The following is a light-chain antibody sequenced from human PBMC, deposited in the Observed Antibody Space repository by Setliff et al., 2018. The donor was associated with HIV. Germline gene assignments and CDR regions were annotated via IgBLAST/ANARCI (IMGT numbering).Light chain of an antibody. CDR2: EVT. CDR3: SSYAGYGTWM. Sequence: QSALTQPASVSGSPGQSITISCTGTSSDVGGYNLVSWYQQHPGKAPKLMIYEVTKRPSGISDRFSGSKSGYTASLTLSGLQAEDESDYYCSSYAGYGTWMFGGGTKVTVL. V-gene: IGLV2-23*02. J-gene: IGLJ3*02. CDR1: SSDVGGYNL.